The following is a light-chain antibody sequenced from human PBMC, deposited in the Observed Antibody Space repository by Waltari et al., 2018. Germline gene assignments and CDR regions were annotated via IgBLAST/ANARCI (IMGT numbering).Light chain of an antibody. V-gene: IGKV1-12*01. CDR3: QQGDSFPPT. CDR1: QLINNW. CDR2: GAS. J-gene: IGKJ1*01. Sequence: IKMTQSPSSVSASVGDRVIITCRASQLINNWLAWYQQKPGKAPKLLIYGASVLQSGVPSRFSGSGSGTDFTLTISNLQPEDFATYFCQQGDSFPPTFGQGTKVEV.